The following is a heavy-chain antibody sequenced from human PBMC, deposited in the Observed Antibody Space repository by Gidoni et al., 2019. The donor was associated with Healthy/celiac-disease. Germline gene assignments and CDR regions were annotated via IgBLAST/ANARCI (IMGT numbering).Heavy chain of an antibody. J-gene: IGHJ5*02. CDR1: GGSISSGGYS. Sequence: QLQLQESGSGLVKPSQTLSLTCAVSGGSISSGGYSWSWIRQPPGKGLEWIGYIYHSGSTYYNPSLKSRVTISVDRSKNQFSLKLSSVTAADTAVYYCARVRPSDCGGDCSWWFDPWGQGTLVTVSS. V-gene: IGHV4-30-2*01. D-gene: IGHD2-21*02. CDR2: IYHSGST. CDR3: ARVRPSDCGGDCSWWFDP.